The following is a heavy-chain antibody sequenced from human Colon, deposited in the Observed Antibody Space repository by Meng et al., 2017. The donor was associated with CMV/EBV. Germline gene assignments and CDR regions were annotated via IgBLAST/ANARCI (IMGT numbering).Heavy chain of an antibody. CDR3: VKDVRSGATRDFDY. V-gene: IGHV3-9*01. CDR2: ITWNGGTI. CDR1: GFAFDEYA. Sequence: SLKISCEASGFAFDEYAMYWVRHAPGKGLEWVSSITWNGGTINYADSVKGRFTISRDNAKRSLFLQMNSLKVEDTALYYCVKDVRSGATRDFDYWGQGTLVTVSS. D-gene: IGHD6-25*01. J-gene: IGHJ4*02.